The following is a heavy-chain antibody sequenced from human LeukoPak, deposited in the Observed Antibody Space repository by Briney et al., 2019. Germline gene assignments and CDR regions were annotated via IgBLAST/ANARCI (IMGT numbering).Heavy chain of an antibody. V-gene: IGHV1-69*04. CDR3: ARDGMTGLLGAPGWFDP. D-gene: IGHD3-9*01. Sequence: SVKVSCKASGGTFSSYTISWVRQAPGQGLEWMGRIIPILGIANYAQKFQGRVTITADKSTSTAYMELSSLRSEDTAVYYCARDGMTGLLGAPGWFDPWGQGTLVDVSS. CDR1: GGTFSSYT. CDR2: IIPILGIA. J-gene: IGHJ5*02.